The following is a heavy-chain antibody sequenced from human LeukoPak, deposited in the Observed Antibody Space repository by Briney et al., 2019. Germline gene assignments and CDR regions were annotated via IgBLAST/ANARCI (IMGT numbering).Heavy chain of an antibody. D-gene: IGHD1-26*01. J-gene: IGHJ4*02. CDR2: IRSKADSYAT. Sequence: PGGSLRLSCAASGFTFSDSGMHWVRQASGKGLEWVGHIRSKADSYATVYAASVKGRFTITRDDSENTAYLQMNSLKTEDTAVYYCATFPSGSWSGYWGQGTLVTVSS. V-gene: IGHV3-73*01. CDR1: GFTFSDSG. CDR3: ATFPSGSWSGY.